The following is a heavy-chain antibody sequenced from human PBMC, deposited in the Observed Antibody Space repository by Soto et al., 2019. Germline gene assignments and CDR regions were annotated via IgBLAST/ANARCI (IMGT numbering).Heavy chain of an antibody. J-gene: IGHJ6*02. D-gene: IGHD3-10*01. CDR3: ARDNWWETMVRGVYYYGMDV. Sequence: EVQLVESGGGLVKPGGSLRLSCAASGFTFSTYSMNWVRQAPGKGLEWVASISSSTSYIYYADSVKGRFTISRDNAKNSLYLQMNSLRADDTAMYYCARDNWWETMVRGVYYYGMDVWGQGTTVTVSS. CDR2: ISSSTSYI. CDR1: GFTFSTYS. V-gene: IGHV3-21*01.